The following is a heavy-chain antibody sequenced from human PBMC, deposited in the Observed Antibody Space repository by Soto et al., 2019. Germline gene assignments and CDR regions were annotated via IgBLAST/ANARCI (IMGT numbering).Heavy chain of an antibody. D-gene: IGHD6-6*01. CDR1: GYAFTGYG. V-gene: IGHV1-18*04. Sequence: ASVKVSCKASGYAFTGYGINWVRQAPGQGLEWMGWISAYNGNTNYAQKLQGRVTMTTDTSTSTAYMELRSLRSDDTAVYYCAREGSIAAGISWFDPWGQGTLVTVSS. CDR2: ISAYNGNT. CDR3: AREGSIAAGISWFDP. J-gene: IGHJ5*02.